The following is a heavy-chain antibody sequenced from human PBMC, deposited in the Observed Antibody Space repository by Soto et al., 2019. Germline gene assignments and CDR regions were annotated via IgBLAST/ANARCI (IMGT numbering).Heavy chain of an antibody. V-gene: IGHV1-24*01. CDR3: TLHYDFWSGHNNGDYYYYGMDV. Sequence: ASVKVSCKVSGYTLTELSMHWVRQAPGKGLEWMGGFDPEDGETIYAQKFQGRVTMTEDTSTDTAYMELSSLRSEDTAVYYCTLHYDFWSGHNNGDYYYYGMDVWGKGTTVTVSS. J-gene: IGHJ6*04. CDR2: FDPEDGET. D-gene: IGHD3-3*01. CDR1: GYTLTELS.